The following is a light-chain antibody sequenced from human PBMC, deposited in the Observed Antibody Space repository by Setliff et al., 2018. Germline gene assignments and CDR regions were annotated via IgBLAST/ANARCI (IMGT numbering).Light chain of an antibody. CDR2: EVS. Sequence: QSVLTRPPSASGSPGQSVTISCTGTSSDVGGYNYVSWYQQHPGKAPKLMIYEVSKRPSGVPDRFSGSKSGNTASLIISGLQAEDEADYYCCSYAGSYTFYVFGTGTKVTVL. CDR1: SSDVGGYNY. V-gene: IGLV2-11*01. CDR3: CSYAGSYTFYV. J-gene: IGLJ1*01.